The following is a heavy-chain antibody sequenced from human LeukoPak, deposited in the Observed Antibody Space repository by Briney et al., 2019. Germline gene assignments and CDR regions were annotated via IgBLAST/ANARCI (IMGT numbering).Heavy chain of an antibody. Sequence: ASVKVSCKASGYTFTGYYMHWVRQAPGQGLEWMGWINPNSGGTNYAQKFQGRVTTTRDTSISTAYMELSRLRSDDTAVYYCARGPLRYYDILTGPSDAFDIWGQGTMVTVSS. CDR2: INPNSGGT. CDR3: ARGPLRYYDILTGPSDAFDI. J-gene: IGHJ3*02. V-gene: IGHV1-2*02. CDR1: GYTFTGYY. D-gene: IGHD3-9*01.